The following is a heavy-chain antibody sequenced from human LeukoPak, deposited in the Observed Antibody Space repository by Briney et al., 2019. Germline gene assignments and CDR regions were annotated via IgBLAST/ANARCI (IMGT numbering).Heavy chain of an antibody. D-gene: IGHD3-22*01. CDR3: ARGGTYYYDSSGYYRLDY. CDR1: GYTFTAYY. V-gene: IGHV1-46*01. Sequence: ASVKVSCKASGYTFTAYYMHWVRQAPGQGLEWMGIINPSGGSTSYAQKFQGRVTMTRDMSTSTVYMELSRLRSDDTAVYYCARGGTYYYDSSGYYRLDYWGQGTLVTVSS. J-gene: IGHJ4*02. CDR2: INPSGGST.